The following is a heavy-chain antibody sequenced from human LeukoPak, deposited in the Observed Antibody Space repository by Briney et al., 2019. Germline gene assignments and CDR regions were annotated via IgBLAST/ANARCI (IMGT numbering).Heavy chain of an antibody. D-gene: IGHD6-19*01. V-gene: IGHV7-4-1*02. J-gene: IGHJ3*02. CDR2: INTNTGNP. Sequence: ASVKVSCKASGYTFTGYYMHWVRQAPGQGLEWMGWINTNTGNPTYAQGFTGRFVFSLDTSVSTAYLQISSLKAEDTAVYYCARDISSGWYGANAFDIWGQGTMVTVSS. CDR3: ARDISSGWYGANAFDI. CDR1: GYTFTGYY.